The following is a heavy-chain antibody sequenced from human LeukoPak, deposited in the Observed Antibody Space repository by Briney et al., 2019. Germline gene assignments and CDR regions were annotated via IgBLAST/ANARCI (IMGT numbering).Heavy chain of an antibody. J-gene: IGHJ4*02. CDR2: IWYDGSNK. D-gene: IGHD3-16*01. V-gene: IGHV3-33*01. CDR3: ARDWGKGDY. Sequence: GGSLRLSCAASGFTFSSYGMHWVRQAPGKGLEWVSLIWYDGSNKYYADSVKGRFTISRDNSKNTLYLQMNSLSAEDTAVYYCARDWGKGDYWGQGTLVTVSS. CDR1: GFTFSSYG.